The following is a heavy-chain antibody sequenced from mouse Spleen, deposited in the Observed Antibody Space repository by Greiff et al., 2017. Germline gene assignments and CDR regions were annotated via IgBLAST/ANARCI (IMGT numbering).Heavy chain of an antibody. J-gene: IGHJ4*01. V-gene: IGHV2-6-7*01. Sequence: VMLVESGPGLVAPSQSLSITCTVSGFSLTGYGVNWVRQPPGKGLEWLGMIWGDGSTDYNSALKSRLSISKDNSKSQVFLKMNSLQTDDTARYYCARTARATYYAMDYWGQGTSVTVSS. D-gene: IGHD3-2*01. CDR3: ARTARATYYAMDY. CDR1: GFSLTGYG. CDR2: IWGDGST.